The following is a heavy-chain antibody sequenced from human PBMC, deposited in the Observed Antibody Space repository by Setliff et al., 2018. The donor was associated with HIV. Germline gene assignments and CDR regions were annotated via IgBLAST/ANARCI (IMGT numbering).Heavy chain of an antibody. D-gene: IGHD3-3*01. CDR2: IHSYGST. CDR3: ARGIENFWSGYIR. V-gene: IGHV4-61*08. Sequence: PSETLSLTCAVSGGSISSGGYSWTWIRQPPGKGLEWIGYIHSYGSTDYNPSLESRVTISVDTSKNQLSLKLRSVAAADTAVYYCARGIENFWSGYIRWGQGTLVTVSS. CDR1: GGSISSGGYS. J-gene: IGHJ4*02.